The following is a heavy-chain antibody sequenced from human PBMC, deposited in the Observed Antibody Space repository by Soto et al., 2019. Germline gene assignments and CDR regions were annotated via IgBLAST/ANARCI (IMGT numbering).Heavy chain of an antibody. CDR3: ARGGSGSDDIVVVPAPQYYFDY. J-gene: IGHJ4*02. CDR1: GGTFSSYT. Sequence: SVKVSCKASGGTFSSYTISWVRQAPGQRLEWMGRIIPILGIANYAQKFQGRVTITADKSTSTAYMELSSLRSEDTTVYYCARGGSGSDDIVVVPAPQYYFDYWGQGTLVTVSS. V-gene: IGHV1-69*02. D-gene: IGHD2-2*01. CDR2: IIPILGIA.